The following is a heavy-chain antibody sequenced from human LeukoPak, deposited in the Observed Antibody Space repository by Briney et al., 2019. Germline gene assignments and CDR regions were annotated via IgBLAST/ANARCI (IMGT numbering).Heavy chain of an antibody. J-gene: IGHJ4*02. CDR2: ISAYNGNI. D-gene: IGHD6-25*01. V-gene: IGHV1-18*01. CDR3: AKGITAAAFDY. CDR1: GYTFTSYG. Sequence: ASVKVSCKASGYTFTSYGISWVRQAPGQGLEWMGWISAYNGNINYAQKFQGRVTMTTDTSTSTAYMELRSLRSDDTAVFYCAKGITAAAFDYWGQGTLVTVSS.